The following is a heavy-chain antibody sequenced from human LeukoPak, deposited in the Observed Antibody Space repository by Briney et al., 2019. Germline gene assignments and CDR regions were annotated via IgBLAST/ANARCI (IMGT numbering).Heavy chain of an antibody. CDR3: AREPVVSGYYFYFDY. CDR1: GGTFSSYA. Sequence: SVKVSCKASGGTFSSYAISWVRQAPGQGLEWMGGIIPIFGTANYAQKFQGRVTITTDESTSTAYMELSSLRSEDTAVYYCAREPVVSGYYFYFDYWGQGTLVTVSS. J-gene: IGHJ4*02. D-gene: IGHD3-22*01. V-gene: IGHV1-69*05. CDR2: IIPIFGTA.